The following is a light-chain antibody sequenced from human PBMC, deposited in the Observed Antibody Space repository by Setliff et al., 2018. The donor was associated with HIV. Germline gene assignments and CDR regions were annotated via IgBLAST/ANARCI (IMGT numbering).Light chain of an antibody. V-gene: IGLV2-14*03. J-gene: IGLJ1*01. CDR3: SSYTSSSTLNV. Sequence: QSALTQPRSVSGSPGQSVTLSCTGSSSDVGGYNFVSWYQHHPGKAPILMIYDVSTRPSGVSNRFSGSKSDNTASLTISGLQAEDEADYYCSSYTSSSTLNVFGTGTKVTVL. CDR1: SSDVGGYNF. CDR2: DVS.